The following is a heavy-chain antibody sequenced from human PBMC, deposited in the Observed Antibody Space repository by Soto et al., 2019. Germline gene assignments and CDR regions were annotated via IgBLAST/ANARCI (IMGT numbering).Heavy chain of an antibody. Sequence: GGSLRLSCAASGFTFSSYWMGWVRQAPGKGLEWVANIKQDGSEKYYVDSVKGRFTISRDNAKNSLYLQMNSLRAEDTAVYYCARDFGSGSYSGPHYYYMDVWGKGTTVTVSS. V-gene: IGHV3-7*01. CDR3: ARDFGSGSYSGPHYYYMDV. D-gene: IGHD3-10*01. CDR2: IKQDGSEK. J-gene: IGHJ6*03. CDR1: GFTFSSYW.